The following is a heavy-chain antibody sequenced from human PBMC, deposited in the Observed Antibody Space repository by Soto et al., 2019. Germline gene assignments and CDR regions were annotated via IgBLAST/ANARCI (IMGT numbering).Heavy chain of an antibody. D-gene: IGHD4-17*01. Sequence: EVQLVASGGDLVKPGGCLRLSCAASGITFTNAWMSWVRQAPGKGLEWVGRIKNRKDGGTADYAAPVRGRFTISRDDSKNTLLLQMNSLEAEDTAVYYCTTDPGDYEDFWGQGTLVTVSS. CDR1: GITFTNAW. CDR2: IKNRKDGGTA. J-gene: IGHJ4*02. CDR3: TTDPGDYEDF. V-gene: IGHV3-15*01.